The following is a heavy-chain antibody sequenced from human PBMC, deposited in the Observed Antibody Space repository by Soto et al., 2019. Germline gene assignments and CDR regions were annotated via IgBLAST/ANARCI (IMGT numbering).Heavy chain of an antibody. CDR1: GGSISSSSYY. D-gene: IGHD6-13*01. V-gene: IGHV4-39*01. CDR2: IYYSGST. CDR3: ASPGIAAAGTRWYYYYGMDV. Sequence: SETLSLTCTVSGGSISSSSYYWGWIRQPPGKGLEWIGSIYYSGSTYYNPSLKSRVTISVDTSKNQFSLKLSSVTAADTAVYCCASPGIAAAGTRWYYYYGMDVWGQGTTVTVSS. J-gene: IGHJ6*02.